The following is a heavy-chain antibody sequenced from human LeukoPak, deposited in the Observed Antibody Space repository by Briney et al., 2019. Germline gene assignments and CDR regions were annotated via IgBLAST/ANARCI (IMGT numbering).Heavy chain of an antibody. J-gene: IGHJ4*02. CDR1: GGSISSNY. D-gene: IGHD5-24*01. Sequence: PSETLSLTCTVSGGSISSNYWSWLRQPAGKGLEWIGRIYTSGSTRSTNYNASLKSRVTMSVDTSKNQFSLKLSSVTAADTAVYYCTRGPQGRDGYTIDYWGQGTLVTVSS. CDR2: IYTSGSTRST. CDR3: TRGPQGRDGYTIDY. V-gene: IGHV4-4*07.